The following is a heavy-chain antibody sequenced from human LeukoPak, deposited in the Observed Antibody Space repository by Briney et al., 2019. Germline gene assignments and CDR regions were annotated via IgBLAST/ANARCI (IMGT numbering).Heavy chain of an antibody. CDR1: GGSISNSY. J-gene: IGHJ4*02. CDR2: IDYIGST. V-gene: IGHV4-59*08. Sequence: SETLSLTCTVSGGSISNSYWSWVRQPPGKGLEWIGYIDYIGSTNYNPSLKSRVTISVDTSKNQFSLRLSSVTAADMAVFYCARTLNRGSFDYWGQGALVTVSS. CDR3: ARTLNRGSFDY.